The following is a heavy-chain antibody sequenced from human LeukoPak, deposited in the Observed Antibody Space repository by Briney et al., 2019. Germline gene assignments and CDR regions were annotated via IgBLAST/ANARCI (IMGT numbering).Heavy chain of an antibody. CDR1: GGTFNRYA. V-gene: IGHV1-69*06. J-gene: IGHJ3*01. CDR3: ARADNWEGAKGD. Sequence: SVKVSCKASGGTFNRYAISWVRQAPGQGLEWRGGIIPMFDTANYAQRFQGRLTITADKSTSTGYMELSSLTSEDTAVYYCARADNWEGAKGDWGQGTMVTVSS. CDR2: IIPMFDTA. D-gene: IGHD3-16*01.